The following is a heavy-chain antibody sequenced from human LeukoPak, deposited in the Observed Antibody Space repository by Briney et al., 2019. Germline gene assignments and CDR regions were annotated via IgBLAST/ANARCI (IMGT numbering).Heavy chain of an antibody. D-gene: IGHD5-18*01. Sequence: PSETLSLTCTVSGGSISSSSYYWGWVRQPPGKGLEWIGSIYYSGSTYYNPSLKSRVTISVDTSKNQFSLKLSSLTAADTAVYYCASTWIQLWFFDYWGQGTLVTVSS. CDR3: ASTWIQLWFFDY. J-gene: IGHJ4*02. V-gene: IGHV4-39*01. CDR2: IYYSGST. CDR1: GGSISSSSYY.